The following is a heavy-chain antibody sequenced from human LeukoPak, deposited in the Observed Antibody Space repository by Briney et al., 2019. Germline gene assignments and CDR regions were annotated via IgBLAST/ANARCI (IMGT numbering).Heavy chain of an antibody. V-gene: IGHV3-48*03. CDR3: AKEGGGCSSTICFFDL. CDR2: ISSGASST. D-gene: IGHD2-2*01. J-gene: IGHJ2*01. CDR1: GFTFSSYE. Sequence: GGSLRLSCAASGFTFSSYEMNWVRQAPGKGLEWVSYISSGASSTSYADSVKGRFTISRDNAKNTLYLQMNSLRVEDTAVYYCAKEGGGCSSTICFFDLWGRGTLVTVSS.